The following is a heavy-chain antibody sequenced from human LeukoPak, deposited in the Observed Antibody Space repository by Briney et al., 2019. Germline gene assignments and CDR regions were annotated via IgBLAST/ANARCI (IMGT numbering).Heavy chain of an antibody. CDR1: GGSISSYY. J-gene: IGHJ3*02. CDR2: IYYSGST. D-gene: IGHD1-26*01. CDR3: ASIVGATGDAFDI. V-gene: IGHV4-59*01. Sequence: SETLSLTCTVSGGSISSYYWSWIRQPPGKGLEWIGYIYYSGSTNYNPSLKSRVTISVDTSKNQFSLKLSSVTAADTAVYYCASIVGATGDAFDIWGQGTMVTVSS.